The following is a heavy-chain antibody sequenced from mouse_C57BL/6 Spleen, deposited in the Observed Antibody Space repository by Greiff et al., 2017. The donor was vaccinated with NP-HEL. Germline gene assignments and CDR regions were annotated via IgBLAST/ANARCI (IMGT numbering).Heavy chain of an antibody. CDR1: GFSLTSYA. CDR3: ARNGYSNYLYYFDY. Sequence: VKLVESGPGLVAPSQSLSITCTVSGFSLTSYAISWVRQPPGKGLEWLGVIWTGGGTNYNSALKSRLSISKDNSKSQVFLKMNSLQTDDTARYYCARNGYSNYLYYFDYWGQGTTLTVSS. D-gene: IGHD2-5*01. CDR2: IWTGGGT. V-gene: IGHV2-9-1*01. J-gene: IGHJ2*01.